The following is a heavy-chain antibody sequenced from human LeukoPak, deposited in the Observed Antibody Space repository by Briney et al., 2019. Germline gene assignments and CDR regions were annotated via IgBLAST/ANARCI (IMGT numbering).Heavy chain of an antibody. Sequence: PSETLSLTCAVYDGSFSGYYWTWIRQPPGKGLEWIGSIYHSGSTYYNTSLKSRVTISVDTSKNQFSLKLTSVTAADTAVYYCASKAVAGTTYYFDYWGQGTLVTVSS. J-gene: IGHJ4*02. V-gene: IGHV4-34*01. CDR2: IYHSGST. CDR3: ASKAVAGTTYYFDY. CDR1: DGSFSGYY. D-gene: IGHD6-19*01.